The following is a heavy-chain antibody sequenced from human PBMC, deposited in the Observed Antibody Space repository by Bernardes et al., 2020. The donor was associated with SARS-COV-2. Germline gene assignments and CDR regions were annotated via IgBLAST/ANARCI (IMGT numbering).Heavy chain of an antibody. CDR1: GLTLNTYG. CDR3: ARDPLLGYQDASRYYMDV. V-gene: IGHV3-48*04. Sequence: GGSLRLSCAVSGLTLNTYGIYWIRQAPGKGLQWIAYISSTSLTIWYADSVKGRFTISRDNGENPVYLEMSNVRAEDTAVYYCARDPLLGYQDASRYYMDVWGKVTTGTVSS. D-gene: IGHD2-15*01. CDR2: ISSTSLTI. J-gene: IGHJ6*03.